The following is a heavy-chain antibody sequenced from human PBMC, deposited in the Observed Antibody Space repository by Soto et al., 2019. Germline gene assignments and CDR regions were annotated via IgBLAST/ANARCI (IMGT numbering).Heavy chain of an antibody. CDR2: INPKNDAT. CDR3: IREADVLTGYFLY. CDR1: GYTFIGYY. Sequence: GASVKVSCKASGYTFIGYYFHWVRQAPGQGLKWMARINPKNDATNYAQDLEGRVTVSTDTSTSTLNMELRSLTSDDTAIYYCIREADVLTGYFLYWGQGTLVTVSS. D-gene: IGHD3-9*01. V-gene: IGHV1-46*04. J-gene: IGHJ4*02.